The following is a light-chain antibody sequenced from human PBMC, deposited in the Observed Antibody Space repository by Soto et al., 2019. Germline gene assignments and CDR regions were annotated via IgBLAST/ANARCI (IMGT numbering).Light chain of an antibody. Sequence: DIQMTQSPSSLSASVGDRVTITCRASQSISSYLNWYQQKPGKAPKLLIYAASSLQSGVPSRFSGSRSGTEFTLTISSLQPDDFATYYCQQYNSYWTFGQGTKVDIK. CDR3: QQYNSYWT. CDR2: AAS. CDR1: QSISSY. J-gene: IGKJ1*01. V-gene: IGKV1-39*01.